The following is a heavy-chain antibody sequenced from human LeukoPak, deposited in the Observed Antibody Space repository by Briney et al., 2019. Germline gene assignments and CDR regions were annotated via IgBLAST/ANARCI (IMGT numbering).Heavy chain of an antibody. CDR3: ARDASRGYSYGYPVDY. CDR2: ISYDGSNK. CDR1: GFTFSSYA. V-gene: IGHV3-30-3*01. D-gene: IGHD5-18*01. J-gene: IGHJ4*02. Sequence: GGSLRLSCAVSGFTFSSYAMHWVRQAPGKGLEWVAVISYDGSNKYYADSVKGRFTISRDNSKNTLYLQMNSLRAEDTAVYYCARDASRGYSYGYPVDYWGQGTLVTVSS.